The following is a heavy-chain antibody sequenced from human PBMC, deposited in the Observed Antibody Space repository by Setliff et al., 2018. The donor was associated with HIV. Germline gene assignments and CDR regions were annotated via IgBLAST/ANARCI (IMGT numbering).Heavy chain of an antibody. CDR3: TTGGSSGPKH. V-gene: IGHV3-15*01. D-gene: IGHD6-19*01. Sequence: GGSLRLSCAASGFSFNNAWMSWVRQAPGKGLEWVGRIKSKTHGGTTDYAASVKGRFSISRDDSKNTLYLQMNSLKTEDTAVYYCTTGGSSGPKHWGQGTLVTVSS. J-gene: IGHJ1*01. CDR2: IKSKTHGGTT. CDR1: GFSFNNAW.